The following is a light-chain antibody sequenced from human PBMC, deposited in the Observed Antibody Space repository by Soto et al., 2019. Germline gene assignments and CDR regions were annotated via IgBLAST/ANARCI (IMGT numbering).Light chain of an antibody. CDR3: QQYNNWPPDRT. V-gene: IGKV3-15*01. Sequence: DIVMTQYPATLSVSPGERATLSCRASQSVCSNLAWYQQKPGQAPRLLIYGASTRATGIPARFSGSGSGTEFTLTISSLQSEDFAIYFCQQYNNWPPDRTFGQGTKVEIK. CDR2: GAS. J-gene: IGKJ1*01. CDR1: QSVCSN.